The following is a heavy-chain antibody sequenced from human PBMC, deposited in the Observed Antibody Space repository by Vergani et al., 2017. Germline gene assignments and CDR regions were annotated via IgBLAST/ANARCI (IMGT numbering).Heavy chain of an antibody. CDR3: ARDGGPYDYVWRSDRPDHCMDG. V-gene: IGHV1-18*01. CDR2: ISAYNGNT. Sequence: QVQLVQSGAEVKKPGASVKVSCKASGYTFTSYGISWVRQAPGQGLEWMGWISAYNGNTNYAQKRQGRVTMTTDTSTSTAYMELRSLRSDDTAVYYCARDGGPYDYVWRSDRPDHCMDGWGQGTTVTVSS. D-gene: IGHD3-16*02. CDR1: GYTFTSYG. J-gene: IGHJ6*02.